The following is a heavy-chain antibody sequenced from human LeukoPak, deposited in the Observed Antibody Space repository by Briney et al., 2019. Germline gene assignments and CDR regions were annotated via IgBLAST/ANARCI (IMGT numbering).Heavy chain of an antibody. CDR1: GFTFSSYA. J-gene: IGHJ4*02. V-gene: IGHV3-30*02. CDR3: AKDYRYYDSSGYDY. D-gene: IGHD3-22*01. CDR2: IRYDGSNK. Sequence: PGGSLRLSCAASGFTFSSYAMHWVRQAPGKGLEWVAFIRYDGSNKYYADSVKGRFTISRDNSKNTLYLQMNSLRAEDTAVYYCAKDYRYYDSSGYDYWGQGTLVTVSS.